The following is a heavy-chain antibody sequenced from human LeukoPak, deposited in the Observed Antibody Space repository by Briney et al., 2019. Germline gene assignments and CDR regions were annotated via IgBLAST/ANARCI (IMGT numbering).Heavy chain of an antibody. Sequence: PGGSLRLSCAASGFSFSSYDMHRVRQAPGKGLEWVAVISYDGSNKYYADSVKGRFTISRDNSKNTLYLQMNSLRAEDTAVYYCAKDRWYTAMGLFDYWGQGTLVTVSS. J-gene: IGHJ4*02. CDR2: ISYDGSNK. CDR3: AKDRWYTAMGLFDY. CDR1: GFSFSSYD. D-gene: IGHD5-18*01. V-gene: IGHV3-30*18.